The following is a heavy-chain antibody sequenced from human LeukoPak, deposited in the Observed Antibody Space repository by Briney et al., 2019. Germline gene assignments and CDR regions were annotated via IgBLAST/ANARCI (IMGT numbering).Heavy chain of an antibody. CDR1: GGSISSYY. V-gene: IGHV4-59*01. CDR2: IYYSGST. Sequence: SETLSLTCTVSGGSISSYYWSWIRQPPGKGLEWIGYIYYSGSTNYNPSLKSRVTISVDTSKNQSSLKLSSVTAADTAVYYCARGPYYYDSSGNAFDIWGQGTMVTVSS. D-gene: IGHD3-22*01. CDR3: ARGPYYYDSSGNAFDI. J-gene: IGHJ3*02.